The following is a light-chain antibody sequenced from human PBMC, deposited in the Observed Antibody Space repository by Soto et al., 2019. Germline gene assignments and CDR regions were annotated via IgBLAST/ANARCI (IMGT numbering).Light chain of an antibody. J-gene: IGKJ4*01. CDR1: QSVSSY. V-gene: IGKV3-11*01. Sequence: EIVLTQSPATLSLSPGERETHSCRASQSVSSYLAWYQQKPGQAPRLLIYDASNRATGIPARFSGSGSGTDFTFTIFSLEPEYFAVDYCQQRSNWPPTVGGGTKVDIK. CDR3: QQRSNWPPT. CDR2: DAS.